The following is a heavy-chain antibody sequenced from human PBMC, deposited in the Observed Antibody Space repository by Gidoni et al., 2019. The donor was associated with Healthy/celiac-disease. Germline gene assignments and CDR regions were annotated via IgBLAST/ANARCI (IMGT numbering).Heavy chain of an antibody. D-gene: IGHD4-17*01. V-gene: IGHV5-51*01. CDR1: GYSFTSYW. J-gene: IGHJ4*02. CDR3: ARHSGTTTVTTTHFDY. CDR2: IYPGDSDT. Sequence: VQLVQSGAEVKKPGESLKISCKGSGYSFTSYWIGWVRQMPGKGLEWMGIIYPGDSDTRYSPSFQGQVTISADKSISTAYLQWSSLKASDTAMYYCARHSGTTTVTTTHFDYWGQGTLVTVSS.